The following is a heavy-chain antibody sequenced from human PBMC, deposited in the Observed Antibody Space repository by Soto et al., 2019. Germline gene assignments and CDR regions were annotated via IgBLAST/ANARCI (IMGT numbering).Heavy chain of an antibody. CDR2: ISGSGGST. D-gene: IGHD5-12*01. J-gene: IGHJ5*02. V-gene: IGHV3-23*01. CDR3: AKAASGYDYRGWFDP. Sequence: GGSKRHSSAASELTISSYAMSWIRQEHGKGLEWVSAISGSGGSTYYADSVKGRFTISRDNSKNTLYLQMNSLRAEDTAVYYCAKAASGYDYRGWFDPWGQGTLVTVSS. CDR1: ELTISSYA.